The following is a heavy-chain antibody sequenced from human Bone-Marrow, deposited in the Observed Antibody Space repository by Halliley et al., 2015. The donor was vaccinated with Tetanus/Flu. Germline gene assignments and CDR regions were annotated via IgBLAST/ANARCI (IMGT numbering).Heavy chain of an antibody. CDR3: AKAKYVYNYYPHDY. CDR2: ISYDGNSE. J-gene: IGHJ4*02. Sequence: GVAAISYDGNSEFYADSVKGRFTISRDNSKSTLFLQMHSLRLEDTAVFYCAKAKYVYNYYPHDYWGQGTLVTVSS. V-gene: IGHV3-30*18. D-gene: IGHD3-10*01.